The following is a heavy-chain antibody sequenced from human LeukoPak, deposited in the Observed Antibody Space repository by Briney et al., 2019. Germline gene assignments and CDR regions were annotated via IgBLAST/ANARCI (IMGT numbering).Heavy chain of an antibody. CDR3: ARDGYHYYGSGTYFGYYYMDV. Sequence: GGSLRLSCVGSGFSFSGNSMNWVRQAPGKGLEWVSGISRTSTYIYYADSVQGRFTISRDNAKNSLYLQMNSLRAEDTAVYYCARDGYHYYGSGTYFGYYYMDVWGKGTTVTISS. CDR1: GFSFSGNS. J-gene: IGHJ6*03. V-gene: IGHV3-21*01. CDR2: ISRTSTYI. D-gene: IGHD3-10*01.